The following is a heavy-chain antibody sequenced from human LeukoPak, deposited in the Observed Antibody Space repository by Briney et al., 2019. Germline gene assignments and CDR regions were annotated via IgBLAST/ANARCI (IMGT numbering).Heavy chain of an antibody. J-gene: IGHJ4*02. V-gene: IGHV1-8*01. CDR3: ARGRGGSYYFDY. CDR1: GYTFTSYD. CDR2: MNPNSGNT. Sequence: GGSLKLSCKASGYTFTSYDINWVRQATGQGLEWMGWMNPNSGNTGYAQNFKGRVTMTRNTSISTAYMELSSLRAEDTAVYYCARGRGGSYYFDYWGQGTLVTVSS. D-gene: IGHD1-26*01.